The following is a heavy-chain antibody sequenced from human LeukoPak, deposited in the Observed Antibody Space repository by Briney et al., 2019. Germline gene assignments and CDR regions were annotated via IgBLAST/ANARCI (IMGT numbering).Heavy chain of an antibody. Sequence: SETLSLTCTVSGGPIYSYYWSWIRQTAGKGLEWIGRLYPGVSTDYNPSLKSRVTMSVDTSKKQFALKLSAVTAADTAVCYCARMKFYDSTGYSPGHYMDVWGKGTTVTVSS. CDR1: GGPIYSYY. CDR2: LYPGVST. V-gene: IGHV4-4*07. D-gene: IGHD3-22*01. J-gene: IGHJ6*03. CDR3: ARMKFYDSTGYSPGHYMDV.